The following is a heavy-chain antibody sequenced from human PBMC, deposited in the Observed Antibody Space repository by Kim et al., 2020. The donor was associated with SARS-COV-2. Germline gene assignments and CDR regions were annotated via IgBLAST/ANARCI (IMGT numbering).Heavy chain of an antibody. Sequence: GGSLRLSCAASGFTFRRYDMHWVRQPKGKGLQWVSAIGTESDTFYLGSVKGRFTISRENARNALYLQLNRLTVGDTATYYCARGTMGRATGPDDAFDVWGQGTVVTVST. CDR3: ARGTMGRATGPDDAFDV. D-gene: IGHD1-1*01. CDR2: IGTESDT. V-gene: IGHV3-13*01. CDR1: GFTFRRYD. J-gene: IGHJ3*01.